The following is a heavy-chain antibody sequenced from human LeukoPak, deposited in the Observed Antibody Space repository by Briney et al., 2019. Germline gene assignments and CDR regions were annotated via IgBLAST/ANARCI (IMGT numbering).Heavy chain of an antibody. Sequence: ASETLSVTCTVAGGSIGAYYWSWIRQPPGKGLEWIGYIYYSGSTNYNPSLKSRVAISVDTSKNQFSLKLSSVTAADTAVYYCARFREAADYFDYWGQGTLVTVSS. CDR2: IYYSGST. V-gene: IGHV4-59*01. J-gene: IGHJ4*02. D-gene: IGHD6-13*01. CDR1: GGSIGAYY. CDR3: ARFREAADYFDY.